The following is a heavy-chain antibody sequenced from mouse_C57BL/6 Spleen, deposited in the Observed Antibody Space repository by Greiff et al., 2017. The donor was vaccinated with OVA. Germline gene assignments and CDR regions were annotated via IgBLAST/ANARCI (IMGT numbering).Heavy chain of an antibody. Sequence: QVQLQQPGAELVKPGASVKVSCKASGYTFTSYWMHWVKQRPGQGLEWIGRIHPSDSDTNYNQKFKGKATLTVDKSSSTAYMQVSSLTSEDSAVYYCAIVTAPYYYAMDYWGQGTSVTVSS. CDR3: AIVTAPYYYAMDY. J-gene: IGHJ4*01. CDR2: IHPSDSDT. D-gene: IGHD3-2*01. V-gene: IGHV1-74*01. CDR1: GYTFTSYW.